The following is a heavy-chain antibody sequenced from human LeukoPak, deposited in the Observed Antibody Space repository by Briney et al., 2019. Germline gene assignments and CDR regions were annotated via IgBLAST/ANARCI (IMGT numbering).Heavy chain of an antibody. CDR1: GFTFSSYA. J-gene: IGHJ4*02. Sequence: GGSLRLCCAASGFTFSSYAMHWVRQAPGKGLEWVAVISYDGSNKYYADSVKGRFTISRDNSKNTLYLQMNSLRAEDTAVYYCARAGVATITGGYFDYWGQGTLVTVSS. CDR2: ISYDGSNK. CDR3: ARAGVATITGGYFDY. D-gene: IGHD5-12*01. V-gene: IGHV3-30*04.